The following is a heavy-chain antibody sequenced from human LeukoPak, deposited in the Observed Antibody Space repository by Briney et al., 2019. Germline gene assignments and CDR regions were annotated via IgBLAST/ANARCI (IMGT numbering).Heavy chain of an antibody. D-gene: IGHD6-19*01. CDR2: ISAYNGNT. CDR3: ARDGEHSSGWPLFDY. Sequence: ASVKVSCKASGYTFTSYSISWVRQAPGQGLEWMGWISAYNGNTNYAQKLQGRVTMTTDTSTSTAYMELRSLRSDDTAVYYCARDGEHSSGWPLFDYWGQGTLVTVSS. J-gene: IGHJ4*02. V-gene: IGHV1-18*04. CDR1: GYTFTSYS.